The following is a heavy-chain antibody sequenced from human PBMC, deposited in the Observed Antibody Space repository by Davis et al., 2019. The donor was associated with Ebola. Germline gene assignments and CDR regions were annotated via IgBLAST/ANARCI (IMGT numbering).Heavy chain of an antibody. CDR3: VRGTNFYDNTGFYYFDY. CDR1: GGSVTSRSYF. J-gene: IGHJ4*02. Sequence: PSETLSLTCSVSGGSVTSRSYFWTWIRQPPKKGPEWIGHVYYSGSTSYNPSLRSRVTVSVDTSKNQFSLRLTSVTAADTAVFYCVRGTNFYDNTGFYYFDYWGQGTLVTVFS. D-gene: IGHD3-22*01. V-gene: IGHV4-61*01. CDR2: VYYSGST.